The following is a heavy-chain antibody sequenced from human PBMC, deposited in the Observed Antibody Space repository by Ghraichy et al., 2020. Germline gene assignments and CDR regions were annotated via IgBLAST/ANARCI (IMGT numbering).Heavy chain of an antibody. Sequence: LSLTCVVSGLSFSGNDFHWVRQSPGKGLEWLSYITRRSDIIYYSDFVKGRFTISRDNAKNSLYLEMDSLGVEDTALYFCARALGYWALDYWGQGALVTVSS. CDR1: GLSFSGND. D-gene: IGHD2-8*02. J-gene: IGHJ4*02. V-gene: IGHV3-48*01. CDR2: ITRRSDII. CDR3: ARALGYWALDY.